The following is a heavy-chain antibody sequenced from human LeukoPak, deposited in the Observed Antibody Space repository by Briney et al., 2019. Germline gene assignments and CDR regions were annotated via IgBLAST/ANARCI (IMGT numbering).Heavy chain of an antibody. V-gene: IGHV4-59*01. D-gene: IGHD5-18*01. Sequence: SGTLSLTCTVSGGSISSYYWGWIRQPPGKGRERMGYIYYSGTTNYNPSLKSRLTISVDTSNNQFSLKLSSVTAADTAVYYCARDWGYSYGFYYYYYGMDVWGQGTTVTVSS. J-gene: IGHJ6*02. CDR1: GGSISSYY. CDR2: IYYSGTT. CDR3: ARDWGYSYGFYYYYYGMDV.